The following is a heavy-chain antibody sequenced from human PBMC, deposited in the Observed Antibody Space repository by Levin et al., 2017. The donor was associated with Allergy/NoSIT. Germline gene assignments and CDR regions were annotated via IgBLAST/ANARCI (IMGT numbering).Heavy chain of an antibody. CDR1: GYSFTSYW. CDR2: IYPGDSDT. Sequence: HGESLKISCKGSGYSFTSYWIGWVRQMPGKGLEWMGIIYPGDSDTRYSPSFQGQVTISADKSISTAYLQWSSLKASDTAMYYCARQTPGIAAAGTTPGMDGWGQGTTVTVSS. D-gene: IGHD6-13*01. CDR3: ARQTPGIAAAGTTPGMDG. V-gene: IGHV5-51*01. J-gene: IGHJ6*02.